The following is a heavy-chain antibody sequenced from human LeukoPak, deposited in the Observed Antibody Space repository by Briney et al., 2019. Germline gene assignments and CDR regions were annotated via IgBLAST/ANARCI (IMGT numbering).Heavy chain of an antibody. CDR2: ISAYNGNT. CDR1: GYTFTNLG. J-gene: IGHJ3*02. V-gene: IGHV1-18*01. CDR3: ARDQSVRLLQTSSTYFKHVFAI. D-gene: IGHD6-13*01. Sequence: GASVKVSCKTSGYTFTNLGISWVRQAPGLGLEWMGWISAYNGNTNYAQKVQGRVTMTTDTSTSTAYMELRSLRFDDTAVYYCARDQSVRLLQTSSTYFKHVFAIWGQGSMVTVSS.